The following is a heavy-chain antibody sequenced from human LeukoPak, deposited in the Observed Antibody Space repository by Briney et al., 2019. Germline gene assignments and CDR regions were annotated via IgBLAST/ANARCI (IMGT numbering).Heavy chain of an antibody. CDR1: GVSVSSNNW. V-gene: IGHV4-4*02. J-gene: IGHJ4*02. CDR3: ATRDETRTRMFPPDS. CDR2: IHYSGDI. D-gene: IGHD1-1*01. Sequence: SETLSLTCAVSGVSVSSNNWWTWVRQPPGKGLEWIGEIHYSGDIKYTPSLKTRVSLSMDTSRNRLSLNLNSVTVADTAVYYCATRDETRTRMFPPDSWGQGTRVTVSS.